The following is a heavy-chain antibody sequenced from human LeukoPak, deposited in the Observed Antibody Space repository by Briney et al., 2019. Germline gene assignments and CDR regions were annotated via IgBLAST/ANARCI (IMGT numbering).Heavy chain of an antibody. CDR2: IRYDGSIK. CDR1: GFTFSSYG. J-gene: IGHJ4*02. CDR3: AKERDTAMVTIDY. V-gene: IGHV3-30*02. D-gene: IGHD5-18*01. Sequence: TGGSLRLSCAASGFTFSSYGMHWVRQAPGKGLEWVAFIRYDGSIKYYADSVKGRVTISRDNSKNTLYLQMNSLRAEDTAVYYCAKERDTAMVTIDYWGQGTLVTVSS.